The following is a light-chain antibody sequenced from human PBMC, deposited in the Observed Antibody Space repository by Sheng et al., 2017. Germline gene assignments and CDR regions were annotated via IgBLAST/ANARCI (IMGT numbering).Light chain of an antibody. Sequence: EIVLTQSPGALSLSPGERATLSCRASQSVGTHLAWYQQIHGQAPRLLIYGASNRATGIPARFSGSGSGTDFTLTISSLEPEDFTVYYCQHRSNWPLTFGGGTKVEIK. CDR3: QHRSNWPLT. J-gene: IGKJ4*01. V-gene: IGKV3-11*01. CDR2: GAS. CDR1: QSVGTH.